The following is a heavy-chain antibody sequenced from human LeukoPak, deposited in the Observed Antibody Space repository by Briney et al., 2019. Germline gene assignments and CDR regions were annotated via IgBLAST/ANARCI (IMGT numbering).Heavy chain of an antibody. J-gene: IGHJ4*02. CDR3: AKGIAAVTHHLYFDY. V-gene: IGHV3-23*01. CDR1: GFTVSSNY. CDR2: ISGSGGST. Sequence: GGSLRLSCAASGFTVSSNYMSWVRRAPGKGLEWVSAISGSGGSTYYADSVKGRFTISRDNSKSTLYLQMNSLRAEDTAVYYCAKGIAAVTHHLYFDYWGQGTLVTVSS. D-gene: IGHD6-13*01.